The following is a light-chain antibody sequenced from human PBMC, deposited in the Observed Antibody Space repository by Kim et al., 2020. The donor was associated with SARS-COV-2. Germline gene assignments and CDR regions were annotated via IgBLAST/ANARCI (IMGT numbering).Light chain of an antibody. CDR1: SSDVGGYNY. CDR3: SSYTTTTFYV. CDR2: DVS. Sequence: GQSLTISCTGTSSDVGGYNYVSWYQQFPGKAPKLMIYDVSKRPSGVSHRFSGSKSGNTASLTISGLQAEDEADYYCSSYTTTTFYVFGTGTKVTVL. V-gene: IGLV2-14*04. J-gene: IGLJ1*01.